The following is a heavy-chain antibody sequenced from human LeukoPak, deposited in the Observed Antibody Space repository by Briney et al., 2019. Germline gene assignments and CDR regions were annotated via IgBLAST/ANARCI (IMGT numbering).Heavy chain of an antibody. D-gene: IGHD4-17*01. V-gene: IGHV3-23*01. CDR1: GFTFSSYA. Sequence: GGSLRLSCAASGFTFSSYAMSWVRQAPGKGLEWVSAISGSGGSTYYADSVKGRFTISRDNSKNTLYLQMNSLRAEDTAVYYSANSVRGLRLYFDYWGQGTLVTVSS. J-gene: IGHJ4*02. CDR3: ANSVRGLRLYFDY. CDR2: ISGSGGST.